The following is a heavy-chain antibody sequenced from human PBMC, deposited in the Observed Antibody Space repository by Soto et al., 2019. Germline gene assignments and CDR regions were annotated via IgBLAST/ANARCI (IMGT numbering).Heavy chain of an antibody. CDR3: ARARNYGGNSEGYYGMDV. D-gene: IGHD4-17*01. CDR2: INPSGGST. Sequence: ASVKVSCKASGYTFTSYYMHWVRQAPGQGLEWMGIINPSGGSTSYAQKFQGRVTMTRDTSISTAYMELSRLRSDDTAVYYCARARNYGGNSEGYYGMDVWGQGTTVTVSS. V-gene: IGHV1-46*01. CDR1: GYTFTSYY. J-gene: IGHJ6*02.